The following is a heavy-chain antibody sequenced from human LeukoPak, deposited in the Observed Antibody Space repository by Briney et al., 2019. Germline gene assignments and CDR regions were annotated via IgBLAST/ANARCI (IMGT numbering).Heavy chain of an antibody. D-gene: IGHD2-2*01. CDR1: GFTFGDCA. J-gene: IGHJ4*02. V-gene: IGHV3-49*03. CDR2: IRSKAYGGTT. CDR3: TRDVRQLLDW. Sequence: GGSLRLSCTASGFTFGDCAMSWFRQAPGKGLEWVGFIRSKAYGGTTEYAASVKGRFTISRDDSKSIAYLQMNSLKTEDTAVYYCTRDVRQLLDWWGQGTLVTVSS.